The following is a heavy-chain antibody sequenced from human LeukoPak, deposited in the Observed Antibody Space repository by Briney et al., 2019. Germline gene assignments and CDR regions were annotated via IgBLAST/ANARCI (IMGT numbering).Heavy chain of an antibody. J-gene: IGHJ3*02. CDR1: GGSISSYY. Sequence: SETLSLTCTVSGGSISSYYWSWIRQPAGKGLEWIGYIYYSGSTNYNPSLKSRVTISVDTSKNQFSLKLSSVTAADTAVYYCARDRYYYDSSGLPFDIWGQGTMVTVSS. D-gene: IGHD3-22*01. CDR2: IYYSGST. CDR3: ARDRYYYDSSGLPFDI. V-gene: IGHV4-59*01.